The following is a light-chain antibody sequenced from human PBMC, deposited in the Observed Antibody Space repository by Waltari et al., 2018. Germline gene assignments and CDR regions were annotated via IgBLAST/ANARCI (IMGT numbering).Light chain of an antibody. Sequence: QSVLTQPPSVSAAPGQKVTISCSGSSSNIGNNCVSWYQQLPGSAPKLLICDNNKRPSGIHPRFSGSKTGTSVTLGITGLQTGDEADYYCGTWDSSLSAVFGGGTKLTVL. V-gene: IGLV1-51*01. CDR2: DNN. CDR1: SSNIGNNC. CDR3: GTWDSSLSAV. J-gene: IGLJ3*02.